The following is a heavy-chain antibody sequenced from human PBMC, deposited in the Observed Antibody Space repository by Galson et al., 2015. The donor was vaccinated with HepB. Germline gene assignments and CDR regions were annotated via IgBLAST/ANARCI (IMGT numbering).Heavy chain of an antibody. CDR2: IPSSGGKT. V-gene: IGHV3-23*01. CDR1: GFTFSRYA. CDR3: AKDGIMVANNPYQLHF. Sequence: SLRLSCAASGFTFSRYAMTWVRQAPGKGLEWVSSIPSSGGKTYYTDSVKGRFTISRDNSRNTVLLQLNSLRAEDTAVYYCAKDGIMVANNPYQLHFWGQGTLVSVSS. J-gene: IGHJ4*02. D-gene: IGHD2-15*01.